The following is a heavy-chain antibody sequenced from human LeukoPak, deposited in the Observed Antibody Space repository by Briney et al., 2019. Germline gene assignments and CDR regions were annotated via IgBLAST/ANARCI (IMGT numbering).Heavy chain of an antibody. CDR2: IDTDGKTT. J-gene: IGHJ4*02. CDR1: GFIFNTYI. V-gene: IGHV3-74*01. D-gene: IGHD5-24*01. CDR3: VRDKDGYNF. Sequence: PGGSLRLSCAASGFIFNTYIMHWVRQAPGRGLVWVSRIDTDGKTTTYADPVKGRFTISRDNAKNMLYLQMNSLRVEDTAVYYCVRDKDGYNFWGQGTLVSVSS.